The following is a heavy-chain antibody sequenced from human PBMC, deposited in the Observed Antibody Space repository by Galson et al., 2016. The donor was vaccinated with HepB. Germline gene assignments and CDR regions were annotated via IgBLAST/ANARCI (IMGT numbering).Heavy chain of an antibody. Sequence: CAISGDSVSRNTAAWNWIRQSPSRGLVWLGRTYYRSKWSSDYVVSMKGRITINADTSMNQFSLQLNSVTPEDTAVYYCASGTGAYVQWGQGTLVTVSS. J-gene: IGHJ4*02. CDR2: TYYRSKWSS. CDR3: ASGTGAYVQ. V-gene: IGHV6-1*01. CDR1: GDSVSRNTAA. D-gene: IGHD5-12*01.